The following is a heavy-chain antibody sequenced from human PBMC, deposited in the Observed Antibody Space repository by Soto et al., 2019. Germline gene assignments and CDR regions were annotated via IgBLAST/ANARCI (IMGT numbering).Heavy chain of an antibody. J-gene: IGHJ4*02. V-gene: IGHV3-21*01. CDR1: GFTFSSYS. CDR3: ARVGVEGYFDY. Sequence: GESLKISCAASGFTFSSYSMNWVRQAPGKGLEWVSSISSSSSYIYYAVSVKGRFTISRDNAKNSLYLQMNSLRAEDTAVYYCARVGVEGYFDYWGQGTLVTVSS. CDR2: ISSSSSYI.